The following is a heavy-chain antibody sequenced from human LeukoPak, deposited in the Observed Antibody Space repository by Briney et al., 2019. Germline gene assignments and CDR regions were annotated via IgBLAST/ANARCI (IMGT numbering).Heavy chain of an antibody. CDR1: GFTFSTFN. Sequence: GGSLRLSCAASGFTFSTFNMHWVRQAPGKGLEWVAVFSSDGRSTFYAENVQGRFTLSRDNSKYTLSLQMNSLRAEDTAVYYCAKSYYYHSGSFDYWGQGTLVTVSS. J-gene: IGHJ4*02. CDR2: FSSDGRST. V-gene: IGHV3-30*18. CDR3: AKSYYYHSGSFDY. D-gene: IGHD3-10*01.